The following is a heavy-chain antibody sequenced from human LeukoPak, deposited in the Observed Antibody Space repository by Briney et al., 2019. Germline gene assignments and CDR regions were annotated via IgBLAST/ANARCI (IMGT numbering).Heavy chain of an antibody. D-gene: IGHD3-22*01. CDR3: AKGTYYYDSSGSFDY. CDR2: ISYDGSNK. V-gene: IGHV3-30*04. Sequence: GGSLRLSCAASGFTFSSYAMHWVRQAPGKGLEWVAVISYDGSNKYYADSVKGRFTISRDNSKNTLYLQMNSLRAEDMALYYCAKGTYYYDSSGSFDYWGQGTLVTVSS. CDR1: GFTFSSYA. J-gene: IGHJ4*02.